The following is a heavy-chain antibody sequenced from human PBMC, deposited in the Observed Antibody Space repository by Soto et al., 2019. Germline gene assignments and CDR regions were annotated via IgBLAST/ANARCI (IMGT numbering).Heavy chain of an antibody. V-gene: IGHV4-31*03. J-gene: IGHJ4*02. CDR2: IYYSGST. CDR3: ARLGLTGYYNY. Sequence: QVQLQESGPGLVKPSQTLSLTCSVSGGSISSGGYYWSWIRQHPGKGLEWIGYIYYSGSTYYNPSLKSRLTRSVDTSKNQFSLKLSSVTAADTAVYYCARLGLTGYYNYWGQGTLVTVSS. CDR1: GGSISSGGYY. D-gene: IGHD3-9*01.